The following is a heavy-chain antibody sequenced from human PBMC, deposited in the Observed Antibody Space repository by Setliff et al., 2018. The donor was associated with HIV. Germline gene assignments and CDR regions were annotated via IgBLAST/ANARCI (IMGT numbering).Heavy chain of an antibody. CDR3: ARSGCRTGFYWVFGAFGI. Sequence: SETLSLTCTVSGGSIRSSNYYWAWIRQTPGKGLEWIASIDDRGSTHHSPSLKSRVTMAVDTPKNQFSLHLSSVTAADTAVYYCARSGCRTGFYWVFGAFGIWGPGKRVTVSS. CDR1: GGSIRSSNYY. V-gene: IGHV4-39*07. J-gene: IGHJ3*02. CDR2: IDDRGST. D-gene: IGHD1-1*01.